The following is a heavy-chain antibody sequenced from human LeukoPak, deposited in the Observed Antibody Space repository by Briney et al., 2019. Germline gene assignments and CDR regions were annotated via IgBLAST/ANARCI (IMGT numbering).Heavy chain of an antibody. CDR1: GFTFRNYV. V-gene: IGHV3-48*02. J-gene: IGHJ4*02. CDR3: RSDYDGAYYFDY. Sequence: PGGSLRLSCAASGFTFRNYVMNWVRQAPGKGLEWVSYISSRSSTIYYADSVKGRFTISRDNAKNSLYLQMNSLRDEDTAVYYCRSDYDGAYYFDYWGQGTLVTVSS. D-gene: IGHD5-12*01. CDR2: ISSRSSTI.